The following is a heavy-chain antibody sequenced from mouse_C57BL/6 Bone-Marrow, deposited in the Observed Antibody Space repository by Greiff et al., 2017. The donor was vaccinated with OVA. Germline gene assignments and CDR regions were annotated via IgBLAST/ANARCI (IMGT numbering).Heavy chain of an antibody. Sequence: EVKLVESGGGLVKPGGSLKLSCAASGFTFSSYAMSWVRQTPEKRLEWVATISDGGSYTDYPDNVKGRFTISRDNAKNNLYLQMSHLKSEDTAMCYCARGPLWLRRAWFAYWGQGTLVTVSA. CDR1: GFTFSSYA. D-gene: IGHD2-2*01. CDR2: ISDGGSYT. J-gene: IGHJ3*01. CDR3: ARGPLWLRRAWFAY. V-gene: IGHV5-4*03.